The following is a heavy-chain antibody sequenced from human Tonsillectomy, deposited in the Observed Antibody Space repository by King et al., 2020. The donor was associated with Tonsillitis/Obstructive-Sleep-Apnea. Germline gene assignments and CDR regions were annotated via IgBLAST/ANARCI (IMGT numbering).Heavy chain of an antibody. J-gene: IGHJ4*02. CDR2: IYTSGST. CDR1: GGSISSYY. CDR3: AREDAIVGATRVLSRHFDY. D-gene: IGHD1-26*01. V-gene: IGHV4-4*07. Sequence: VQLQESGPGLVKPSETLSLTCTVSGGSISSYYWSWIRQPAGKGLEWIGRIYTSGSTNYNPSLKSRVTMSVDTSKNQFSLKLSSVTAADTAVYYCAREDAIVGATRVLSRHFDYWGQGTLVTVSS.